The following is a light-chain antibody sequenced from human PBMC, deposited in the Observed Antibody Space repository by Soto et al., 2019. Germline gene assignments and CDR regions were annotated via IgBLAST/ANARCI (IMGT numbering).Light chain of an antibody. J-gene: IGLJ1*01. CDR1: SSNIGAGYD. CDR2: RNT. Sequence: QSVLTQPPSVSGAPGQRVIISCTGSSSNIGAGYDVHWYQQLPGTAPRLLIYRNTNRPSGVPDRFSGSKSGTSASLAITGLQAEDEADHYCQSYDSSLTGYVFGTGTKVTVL. V-gene: IGLV1-40*01. CDR3: QSYDSSLTGYV.